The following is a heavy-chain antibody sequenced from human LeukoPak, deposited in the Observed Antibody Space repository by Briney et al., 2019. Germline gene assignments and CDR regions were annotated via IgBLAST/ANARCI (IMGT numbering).Heavy chain of an antibody. CDR2: IKSKTDGGTT. J-gene: IGHJ4*02. CDR3: TTDRPSRLRYFDWLLTPDC. V-gene: IGHV3-15*01. CDR1: GFTFSNAW. D-gene: IGHD3-9*01. Sequence: GGSLRVSCADSGFTFSNAWMSWVRQAPGKGLEWVGRIKSKTDGGTTDYAAPVKGRFTISRDDSKNTLYLQMNSLKTEDTAVYYCTTDRPSRLRYFDWLLTPDCWGQGTLVTVSS.